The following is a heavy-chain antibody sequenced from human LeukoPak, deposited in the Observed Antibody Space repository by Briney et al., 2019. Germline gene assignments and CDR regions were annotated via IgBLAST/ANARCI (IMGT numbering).Heavy chain of an antibody. D-gene: IGHD3-3*01. CDR3: ARPHFGTYYYYMDV. V-gene: IGHV4-34*01. Sequence: SETLSLTCAVYGGSFRGYYWSWIRQPPGKGLEWIGEINHSGSTNYNPSLKSRVTISVDTSKNQFSLKLSSVTAADTAVYYCARPHFGTYYYYMDVWGKGTTVTVSS. J-gene: IGHJ6*03. CDR1: GGSFRGYY. CDR2: INHSGST.